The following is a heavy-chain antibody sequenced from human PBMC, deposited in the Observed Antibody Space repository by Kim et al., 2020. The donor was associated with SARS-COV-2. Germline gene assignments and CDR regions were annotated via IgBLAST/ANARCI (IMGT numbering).Heavy chain of an antibody. CDR3: ARGPKTTARFDP. J-gene: IGHJ5*02. Sequence: NYHPSLKSRFTISVGTAKNQCALKLRSVTAADTAVYYCARGPKTTARFDPWGQGTLVTVSS. V-gene: IGHV4-34*01. D-gene: IGHD4-17*01.